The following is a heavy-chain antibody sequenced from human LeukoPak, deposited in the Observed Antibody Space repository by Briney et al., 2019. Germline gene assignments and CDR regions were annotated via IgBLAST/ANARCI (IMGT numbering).Heavy chain of an antibody. Sequence: PGGSLRLSCAASGFTFSSYAMSWVRQAPGKGLEWVANIKQDGSEKYYVDSVKGRFTISRDNAQNSLYLQMNSLRAEDTAVYYCARGRLMPAAATLLGSWGQGTLVTVSS. J-gene: IGHJ5*02. V-gene: IGHV3-7*01. CDR1: GFTFSSYA. CDR3: ARGRLMPAAATLLGS. D-gene: IGHD6-13*01. CDR2: IKQDGSEK.